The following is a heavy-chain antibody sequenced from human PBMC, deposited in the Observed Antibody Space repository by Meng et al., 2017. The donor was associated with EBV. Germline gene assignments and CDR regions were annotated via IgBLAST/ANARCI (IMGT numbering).Heavy chain of an antibody. CDR2: VHESGNS. CDR3: ASVYGYSLGEYIDN. CDR1: GGAMSPYY. D-gene: IGHD3-16*01. V-gene: IGHV4-59*12. J-gene: IGHJ4*02. Sequence: QLRESGPGLVRPSETLSLTCTVSGGAMSPYYWNWIRQFPEKGLEWIGYVHESGNSNYNPSLRDRVTISLDTSKNQFSLKPSSMTAADTAVYYCASVYGYSLGEYIDNWGQGALVTVYS.